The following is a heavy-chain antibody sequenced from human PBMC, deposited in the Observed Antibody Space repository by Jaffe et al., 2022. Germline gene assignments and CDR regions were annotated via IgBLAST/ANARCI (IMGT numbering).Heavy chain of an antibody. CDR1: GGSISSSSYY. Sequence: QLQLQESGPGLVKPSETLSLTCTVSGGSISSSSYYWGWIRQPPGKGLEWIGSIYYSGSTYYNPSLKSRVTISVDTSKNQFSLKLSSVTAADTAVYYCASLFGYYIWGSYRQYYFDYWGQGTLVTVSS. V-gene: IGHV4-39*01. CDR2: IYYSGST. CDR3: ASLFGYYIWGSYRQYYFDY. D-gene: IGHD3-16*02. J-gene: IGHJ4*02.